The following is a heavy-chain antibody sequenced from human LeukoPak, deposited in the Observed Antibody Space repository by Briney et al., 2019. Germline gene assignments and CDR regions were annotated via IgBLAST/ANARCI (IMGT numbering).Heavy chain of an antibody. J-gene: IGHJ4*02. Sequence: GGSLRLSCAASGFTFSSYSMNWIRQAPGKGLEWVSYISSSSSTIYYADSVKGRLTIARDNAKNSLYLQMNSLRAEDTAVYYCARDPAVAGTNFDYWGQGTLVTVSS. CDR1: GFTFSSYS. D-gene: IGHD6-19*01. V-gene: IGHV3-48*04. CDR2: ISSSSSTI. CDR3: ARDPAVAGTNFDY.